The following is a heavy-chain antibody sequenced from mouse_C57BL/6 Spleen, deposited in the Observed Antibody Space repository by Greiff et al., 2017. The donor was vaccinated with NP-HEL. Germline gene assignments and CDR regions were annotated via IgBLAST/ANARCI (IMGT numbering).Heavy chain of an antibody. D-gene: IGHD6-5*01. V-gene: IGHV1-4*01. CDR1: GYTFTSYT. CDR2: INPSSGYT. CDR3: ARERGLSDYYAMDY. J-gene: IGHJ4*01. Sequence: QVQLQQSGAELARPGASVKMSCKASGYTFTSYTMHWVKQRPGQGLEWIGYINPSSGYTKYNQKFKDKATLTADKSSSTAYMQLSSLTSEDSAVYYCARERGLSDYYAMDYWGQGTSVTVSS.